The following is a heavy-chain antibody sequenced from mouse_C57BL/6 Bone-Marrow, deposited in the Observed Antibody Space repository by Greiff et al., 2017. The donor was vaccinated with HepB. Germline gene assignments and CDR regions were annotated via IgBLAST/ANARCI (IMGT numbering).Heavy chain of an antibody. J-gene: IGHJ4*01. CDR2: IAPSDSYA. V-gene: IGHV1-69*01. CDR1: GYTFTSYW. CDR3: ASTVVGAMDY. D-gene: IGHD1-1*01. Sequence: QVQLQQPGAELVMPGASVKLSCKASGYTFTSYWMHWVKQRPGQGLEWIGEIAPSDSYANYNQKFKGKSTLTVDKSSSTAYMQLSSLTSEDSAVYYCASTVVGAMDYWGQGTSVTVSS.